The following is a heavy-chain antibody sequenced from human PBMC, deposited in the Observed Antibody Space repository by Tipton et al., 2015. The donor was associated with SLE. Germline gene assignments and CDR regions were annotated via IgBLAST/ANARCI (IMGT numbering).Heavy chain of an antibody. CDR3: ARGLTQSPDY. D-gene: IGHD2-15*01. CDR2: IYHSGST. Sequence: TLSLTCAVSGGSISSGGYSWSWIRQPPGKGLEWIGYIYHSGSTYYNPSLKSRVTISVDTSKNQFSLKLSSVTAADTAVYYCARGLTQSPDYWGQGIMVTVSS. V-gene: IGHV4-30-2*01. J-gene: IGHJ4*02. CDR1: GGSISSGGYS.